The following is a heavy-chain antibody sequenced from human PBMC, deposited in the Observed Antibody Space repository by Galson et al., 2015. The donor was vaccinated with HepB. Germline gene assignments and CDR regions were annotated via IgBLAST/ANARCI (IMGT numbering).Heavy chain of an antibody. CDR2: IIPVFGGA. J-gene: IGHJ6*02. Sequence: SVKVSCKASGDTFSNSAFSWVRQAPGQGLEWMGAIIPVFGGADYAQNFQGRVTINADESTTTAYMELSGLRSEDTAVYYCATGRGWYFGSADNYYGMDVWGQGTTVTVSS. V-gene: IGHV1-69*13. CDR1: GDTFSNSA. CDR3: ATGRGWYFGSADNYYGMDV. D-gene: IGHD3-10*01.